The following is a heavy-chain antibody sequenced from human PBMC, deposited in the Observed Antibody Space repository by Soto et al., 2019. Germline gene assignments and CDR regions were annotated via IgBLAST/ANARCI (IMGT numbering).Heavy chain of an antibody. Sequence: QVQLLQAGAEVKKPGASVKVSCKASGYTFTSYYMHWVRQAPGQGLEWMGIINPSGGSTSYAQKFQGRVTMTRDTSTSTVYMELSSLRSEDTAVYYCARGGSIPPGLYGDMKDFDYWGQGTLVTVSS. V-gene: IGHV1-46*03. CDR2: INPSGGST. J-gene: IGHJ4*02. D-gene: IGHD4-17*01. CDR3: ARGGSIPPGLYGDMKDFDY. CDR1: GYTFTSYY.